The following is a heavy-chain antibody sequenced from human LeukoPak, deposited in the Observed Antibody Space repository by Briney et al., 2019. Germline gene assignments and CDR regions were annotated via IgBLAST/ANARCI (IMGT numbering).Heavy chain of an antibody. CDR2: INPNSGGT. Sequence: AASVKVSCKVSGYTFTGYYMHWVRQAPGQGLEWMGWINPNSGGTNYAQKFQGRVTMTRDTSISTAYMELSRLRSDDTAVYYCARAYYYDSSGLLDPWGQGTLVTVSS. V-gene: IGHV1-2*02. CDR3: ARAYYYDSSGLLDP. D-gene: IGHD3-22*01. CDR1: GYTFTGYY. J-gene: IGHJ5*02.